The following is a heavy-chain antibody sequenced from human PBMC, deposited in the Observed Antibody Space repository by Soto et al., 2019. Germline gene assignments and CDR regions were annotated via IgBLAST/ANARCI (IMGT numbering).Heavy chain of an antibody. Sequence: EVQLVESGGNLVQPGRSLRLSCATSGFTFDDYAMHWVRQAPGKGLEWVSGIGWNSGIIGYADSVKGRFTISRDNAKNSLYLQMHSLRREDTALYYCAKDLTWSGFGRGFDYWGQGTLGTVSS. J-gene: IGHJ4*02. D-gene: IGHD3-3*01. CDR2: IGWNSGII. CDR3: AKDLTWSGFGRGFDY. V-gene: IGHV3-9*01. CDR1: GFTFDDYA.